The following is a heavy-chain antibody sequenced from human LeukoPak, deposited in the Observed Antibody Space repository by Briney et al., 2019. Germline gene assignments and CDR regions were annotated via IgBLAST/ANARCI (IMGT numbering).Heavy chain of an antibody. Sequence: GGSLRLSCAASGFTFSSHGMHWVRQAPGKGLEWVGSIWYDGSRTYYADSVKGRFTISRGNPKNTLNLQMNSLRAEDTAVYYXXXXXXXXXXXXXPKSSDALDIWGQGTMVTVSS. CDR3: XXXXXXXXXXXXPKSSDALDI. V-gene: IGHV3-30*02. CDR1: GFTFSSHG. J-gene: IGHJ3*02. CDR2: IWYDGSRT.